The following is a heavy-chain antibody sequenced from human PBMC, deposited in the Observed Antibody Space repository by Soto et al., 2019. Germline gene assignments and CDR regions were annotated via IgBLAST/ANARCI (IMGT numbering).Heavy chain of an antibody. CDR3: ANRGDDIKFFQY. CDR1: GLTFSSNA. Sequence: EVQLLESGGGLVQPGGSLRLSCAASGLTFSSNAVSWVRQAPGKGLEWVSTISGNGRVTYYTDSVKGRFTISRDNSKNTVYMQMNSLRAEDTAVYYCANRGDDIKFFQYWGQGTLVTVSS. V-gene: IGHV3-23*01. J-gene: IGHJ1*01. CDR2: ISGNGRVT. D-gene: IGHD2-21*02.